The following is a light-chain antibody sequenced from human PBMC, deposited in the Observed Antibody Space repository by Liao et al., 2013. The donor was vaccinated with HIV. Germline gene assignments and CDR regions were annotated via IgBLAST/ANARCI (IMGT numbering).Light chain of an antibody. CDR3: QAWDSSTLYV. CDR1: KLVDTY. CDR2: QDT. Sequence: SYDLTQPPSVSVSPGQTATITCSGHKLVDTYACWYQQRPGQSPVLVIYQDTKRPSGIPERFSGSNSGNTATLTISGTQAMDEADYYCQAWDSSTLYVFGTGTKVTVL. J-gene: IGLJ1*01. V-gene: IGLV3-1*01.